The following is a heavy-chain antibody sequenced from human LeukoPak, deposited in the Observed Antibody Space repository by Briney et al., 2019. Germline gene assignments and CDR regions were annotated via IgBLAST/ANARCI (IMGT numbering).Heavy chain of an antibody. CDR2: IFYSGIS. J-gene: IGHJ3*02. D-gene: IGHD3-10*01. V-gene: IGHV4-59*08. CDR3: ARHGGATMVRGILVDAFDI. CDR1: GGSISSYY. Sequence: SETLSLTCTVSGGSISSYYWSWIRQPPGKGPEWIGYIFYSGISNYNPSLKSRVTISLDTSKNQLSLKLRSVTAADTAVYYCARHGGATMVRGILVDAFDIWGQGTVVTVSS.